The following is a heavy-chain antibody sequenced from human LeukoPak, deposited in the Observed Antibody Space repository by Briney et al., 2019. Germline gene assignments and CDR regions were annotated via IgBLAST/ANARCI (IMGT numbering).Heavy chain of an antibody. D-gene: IGHD3-3*01. Sequence: GGSLRLSCAASGFTFSSYAMHWVRQAPGKGLEWVAVISYDGSNKYYADSVKGRFTISRDNSKNTLYPQMNSLRAEDTAVYYCANEKRVLRFLEWFEEGFDYWGQGTLVTVSS. V-gene: IGHV3-30*18. CDR2: ISYDGSNK. J-gene: IGHJ4*02. CDR3: ANEKRVLRFLEWFEEGFDY. CDR1: GFTFSSYA.